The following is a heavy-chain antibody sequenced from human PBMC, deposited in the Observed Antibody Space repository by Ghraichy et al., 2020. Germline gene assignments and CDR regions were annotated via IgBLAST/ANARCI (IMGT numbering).Heavy chain of an antibody. V-gene: IGHV4-39*02. CDR1: GGSISSTDYY. D-gene: IGHD2-21*01. CDR3: ARLFVGRVRDSYYFYYIDV. J-gene: IGHJ6*03. Sequence: GSLRLSCSVSGGSISSTDYYWGWIRQPPGKGLEWIGNVYHRGSTYYNPPLKSRVTISVDTSKNYFSLRLRSVTAADAAIYYCARLFVGRVRDSYYFYYIDVWGKGTTVTVSS. CDR2: VYHRGST.